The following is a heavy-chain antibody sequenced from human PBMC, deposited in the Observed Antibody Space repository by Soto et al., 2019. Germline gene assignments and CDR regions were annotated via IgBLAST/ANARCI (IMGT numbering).Heavy chain of an antibody. Sequence: PGGSLRLSCAASGFTFSSYGMHWVRQAPGKGLEGVAVIWYDGSNKYYADSVKGRFTISRDNSKNTLYLQMNSLRAEDTAIYYCAKNRQFRSYYESAGHYDNWGQGTLVTVSS. CDR2: IWYDGSNK. CDR3: AKNRQFRSYYESAGHYDN. CDR1: GFTFSSYG. V-gene: IGHV3-33*06. D-gene: IGHD3-10*01. J-gene: IGHJ4*02.